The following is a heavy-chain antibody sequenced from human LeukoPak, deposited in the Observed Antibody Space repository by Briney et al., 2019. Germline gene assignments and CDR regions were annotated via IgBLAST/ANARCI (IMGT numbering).Heavy chain of an antibody. CDR1: GFTFSSYG. D-gene: IGHD6-13*01. CDR3: ARVYSSSVPGMDV. Sequence: AGGSLRLSCAASGFTFSSYGMHWVRQAPGKGLEWVAFIRYDESNKYYADSVKGRFTIFRDNSKNTLYLQMNSLRAEDMAVYYCARVYSSSVPGMDVWGQGTTVTVSS. V-gene: IGHV3-30*02. CDR2: IRYDESNK. J-gene: IGHJ6*02.